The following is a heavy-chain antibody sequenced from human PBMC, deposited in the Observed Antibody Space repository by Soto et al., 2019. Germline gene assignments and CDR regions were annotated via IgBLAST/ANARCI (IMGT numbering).Heavy chain of an antibody. V-gene: IGHV1-46*01. Sequence: ASVKVSCKASGYTFTSYYMHWVRQAPGQGLEWMGIINPSGGSTSYAQKFQGRVTMTRDTSTSTAYMELRSLRSDDTAVYYCATRAQCSSTSCYLPDYWGQGTLVTVSS. CDR1: GYTFTSYY. CDR2: INPSGGST. CDR3: ATRAQCSSTSCYLPDY. D-gene: IGHD2-2*01. J-gene: IGHJ4*02.